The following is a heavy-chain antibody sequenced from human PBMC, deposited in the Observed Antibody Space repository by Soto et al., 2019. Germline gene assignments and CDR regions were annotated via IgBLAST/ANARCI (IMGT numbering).Heavy chain of an antibody. J-gene: IGHJ6*03. D-gene: IGHD4-17*01. CDR3: ARDSGDDYGDYEDYYYYMDV. V-gene: IGHV3-21*01. Sequence: GGSLRLSCAASGFTFSSYSMNWVRQAPGKGLEWVSSISSSSSYIYYADSVKGRFTISRDNAKNSLYLQMNSLRAEDTAVYYCARDSGDDYGDYEDYYYYMDVWGKGTTVTVSS. CDR1: GFTFSSYS. CDR2: ISSSSSYI.